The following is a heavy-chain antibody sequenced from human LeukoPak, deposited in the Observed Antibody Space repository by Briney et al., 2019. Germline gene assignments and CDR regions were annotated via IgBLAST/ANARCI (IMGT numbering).Heavy chain of an antibody. CDR2: ISYDGSNK. V-gene: IGHV3-30*18. D-gene: IGHD6-13*01. Sequence: PGGSLRLSCAASGFTFSSYGMHWVRQAPGKGLEWVAVISYDGSNKYYADSVKGRFTISRDNSKNTLYLQMNSLRAEDTAVYYCAKGGSSPTPYYYYMDVWGKGTTVTVSS. J-gene: IGHJ6*03. CDR3: AKGGSSPTPYYYYMDV. CDR1: GFTFSSYG.